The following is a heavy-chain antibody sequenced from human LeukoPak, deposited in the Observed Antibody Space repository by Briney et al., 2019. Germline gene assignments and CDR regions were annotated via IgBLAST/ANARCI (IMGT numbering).Heavy chain of an antibody. CDR3: AKTKRYCSGGSCYWPSDF. D-gene: IGHD2-15*01. V-gene: IGHV3-11*03. CDR1: GFTFSDYY. J-gene: IGHJ4*02. CDR2: ISSGSSYT. Sequence: PGGSLRLSCAASGFTFSDYYMSWIRQAPGKGLEWVSDISSGSSYTNYAESVQGRFSISRDNAKNSLFLQMTSLRVEDTAMYYCAKTKRYCSGGSCYWPSDFWGQGTLVTVSS.